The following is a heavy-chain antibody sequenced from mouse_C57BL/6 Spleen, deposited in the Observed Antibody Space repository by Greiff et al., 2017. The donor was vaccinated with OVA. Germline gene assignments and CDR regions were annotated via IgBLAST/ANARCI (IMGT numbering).Heavy chain of an antibody. V-gene: IGHV1-61*01. J-gene: IGHJ2*01. CDR3: ARDGPYYFDY. CDR2: IYPSDSET. CDR1: GYTFTSYW. D-gene: IGHD1-1*01. Sequence: QVQLQQSGAELVRPGSSVKLSCKASGYTFTSYWMDWVKQRPGQGLEWIGNIYPSDSETHYNQKFKDKATLTVDKSSSTAYMQLSSLTSEDSAVYYCARDGPYYFDYWGQGTTLTVSS.